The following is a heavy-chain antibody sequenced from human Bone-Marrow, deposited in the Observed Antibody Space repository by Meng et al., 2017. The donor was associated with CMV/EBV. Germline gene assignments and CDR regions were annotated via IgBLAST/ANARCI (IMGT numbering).Heavy chain of an antibody. CDR1: GYKFNSYG. CDR2: INAYNDNR. Sequence: SCKASGYKFNSYGISWVRQAPGQGLEWMGWINAYNDNRDYAQKFQGRVTMTTDTSTSTAYMELRSLRSDDTAVYYCARHVSSGYYAFWGPGTLVTVSS. D-gene: IGHD3-22*01. J-gene: IGHJ4*02. V-gene: IGHV1-18*01. CDR3: ARHVSSGYYAF.